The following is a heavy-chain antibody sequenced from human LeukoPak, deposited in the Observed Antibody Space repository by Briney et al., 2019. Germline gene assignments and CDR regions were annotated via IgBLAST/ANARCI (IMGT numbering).Heavy chain of an antibody. CDR1: GYSISSGYY. V-gene: IGHV4-38-2*02. Sequence: PSETLSLTCTVSGYSISSGYYWGWIRQPPGKGLERIGSIYHSGSTYYNPSLKSRVTISVDTSKNQFSLKLSSVTAADTAVYYCAREVGSYFDYWGQGTLVTVSS. J-gene: IGHJ4*02. CDR2: IYHSGST. D-gene: IGHD1-26*01. CDR3: AREVGSYFDY.